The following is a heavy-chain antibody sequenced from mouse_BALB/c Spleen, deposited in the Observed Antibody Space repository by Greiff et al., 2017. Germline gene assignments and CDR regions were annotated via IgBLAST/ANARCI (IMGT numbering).Heavy chain of an antibody. CDR3: ARGANWDENYAMDY. Sequence: EVKLQESGPGLVKPSQSLSLTCTVTGYSITSDYAWNWIRQFPGNKLEWMGYISYSGSTSYNPSLKSRISITRDTSKNQFFLQLNSVTTEDTATYYCARGANWDENYAMDYWGQGTSVTVSS. CDR1: GYSITSDYA. CDR2: ISYSGST. V-gene: IGHV3-2*02. J-gene: IGHJ4*01. D-gene: IGHD4-1*01.